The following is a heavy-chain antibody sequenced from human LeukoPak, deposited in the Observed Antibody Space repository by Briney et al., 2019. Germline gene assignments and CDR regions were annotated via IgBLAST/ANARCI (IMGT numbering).Heavy chain of an antibody. V-gene: IGHV3-23*01. CDR2: IHGNGETT. D-gene: IGHD6-13*01. CDR3: AVRIAPGYFQH. Sequence: PGGSLRLSCAASAFRFSSFAMTWVRQAPGKGLEWVSGIHGNGETTYYADSVKGRFTISRDNSRELLYLQMNSLRVEDTAVYYCAVRIAPGYFQHWGQGTLVTVSS. CDR1: AFRFSSFA. J-gene: IGHJ1*01.